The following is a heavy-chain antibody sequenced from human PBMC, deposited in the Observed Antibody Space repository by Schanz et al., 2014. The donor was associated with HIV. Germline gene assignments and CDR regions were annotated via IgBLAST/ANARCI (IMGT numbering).Heavy chain of an antibody. CDR3: ASTVYPYSSSSDYYYGMDV. V-gene: IGHV3-21*01. CDR1: GFPFSSYA. CDR2: ISSSGGYI. Sequence: EVQLVESGEGLVKPGGSLRLSCTGSGFPFSSYAINWVRQAPGKGLEWLSSISSSGGYIYYADSVKGRFTISRDNSKNTLYVQMNSLRAEDTAVYYCASTVYPYSSSSDYYYGMDVWGQGTTVTVSS. D-gene: IGHD6-6*01. J-gene: IGHJ6*02.